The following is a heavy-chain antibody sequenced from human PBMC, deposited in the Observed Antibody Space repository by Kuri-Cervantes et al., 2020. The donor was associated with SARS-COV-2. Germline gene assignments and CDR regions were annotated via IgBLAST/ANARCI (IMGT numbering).Heavy chain of an antibody. CDR2: IYYSGST. Sequence: ESLKISCTVSGGSISSYYWSWIRQPPGKGLEWIGYIYYSGSTNYNPSLKSRVTIPVDTSKNQFSLKLSSVTAADTAVYFCARGPDSGTYPKNYYYAMDVWGQGTTVTVSS. V-gene: IGHV4-59*01. J-gene: IGHJ6*02. CDR1: GGSISSYY. D-gene: IGHD1-26*01. CDR3: ARGPDSGTYPKNYYYAMDV.